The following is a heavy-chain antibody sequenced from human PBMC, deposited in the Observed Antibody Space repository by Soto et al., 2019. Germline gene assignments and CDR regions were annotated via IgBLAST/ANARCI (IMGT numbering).Heavy chain of an antibody. J-gene: IGHJ4*02. Sequence: GGSLRLSCAASGFTFSSYAMSWVRQAPGKGLERVSAISGSGGSTYYADSVKGRFTISRDNSKNTLYLQMNSLRAEDTAVYYCAKLALDSSGWYYFDYWGQGTLVTVSS. CDR2: ISGSGGST. CDR3: AKLALDSSGWYYFDY. V-gene: IGHV3-23*01. D-gene: IGHD6-19*01. CDR1: GFTFSSYA.